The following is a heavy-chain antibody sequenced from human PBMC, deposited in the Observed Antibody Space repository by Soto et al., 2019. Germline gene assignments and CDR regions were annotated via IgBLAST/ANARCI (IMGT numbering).Heavy chain of an antibody. Sequence: ASVKVSCKASGYTFTSYGISWVRQAPGQGLERMGWISAYNGNTNYAQKLQGRVTMTTDTSTSTAYMELRSLRSDDTAVYYCARVVHYDFWSGYLSPNWFDPWGQGTLVTVSS. CDR3: ARVVHYDFWSGYLSPNWFDP. D-gene: IGHD3-3*01. CDR2: ISAYNGNT. V-gene: IGHV1-18*01. J-gene: IGHJ5*02. CDR1: GYTFTSYG.